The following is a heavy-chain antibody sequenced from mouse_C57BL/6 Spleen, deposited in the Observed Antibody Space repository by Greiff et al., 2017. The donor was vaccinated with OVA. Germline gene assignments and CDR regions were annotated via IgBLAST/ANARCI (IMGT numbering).Heavy chain of an antibody. J-gene: IGHJ3*01. CDR3: TRDYDYSAY. CDR2: IDPETGGT. D-gene: IGHD2-4*01. CDR1: GYTFTDYE. V-gene: IGHV1-15*01. Sequence: QVQLKESGAELVRPGASVTLSCKASGYTFTDYEMHWVKQTPVHGLEWIGAIDPETGGTAYNQKFKGKAILTADKSSSTAYMELRSLTSEDSAVYYCTRDYDYSAYWGQGTLVTVSA.